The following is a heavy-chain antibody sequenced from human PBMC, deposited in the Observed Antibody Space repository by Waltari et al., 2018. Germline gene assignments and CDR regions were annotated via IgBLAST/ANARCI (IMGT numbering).Heavy chain of an antibody. CDR2: IYHSGST. Sequence: QVQLQESGPGLVKPSETLSLTCAVSGYSISSGYYWGWIRQPPGKGLEWIGSIYHSGSTYYNPSLKSRVTISVDTSKNQSSLKLSSVTAADTAVYYCARPAGGVTTPDWYFDLWGRGTLVTVSS. CDR3: ARPAGGVTTPDWYFDL. J-gene: IGHJ2*01. CDR1: GYSISSGYY. V-gene: IGHV4-38-2*01. D-gene: IGHD4-17*01.